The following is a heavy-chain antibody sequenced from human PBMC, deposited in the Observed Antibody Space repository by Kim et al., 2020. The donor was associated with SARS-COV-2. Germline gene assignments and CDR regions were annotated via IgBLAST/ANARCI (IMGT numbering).Heavy chain of an antibody. V-gene: IGHV4-59*02. D-gene: IGHD3-22*01. J-gene: IGHJ2*01. CDR3: ARLPDSPGYFYHERHFDL. CDR2: IYNSGNI. Sequence: SETLSLTCTVFGGSVRGHHWSWIRQPPGKGLEWIGFIYNSGNINYNPSLKSRVTISIDKPNNRFSLKLTSVTAADTAVFYCARLPDSPGYFYHERHFDLWGRGTLVTVSS. CDR1: GGSVRGHH.